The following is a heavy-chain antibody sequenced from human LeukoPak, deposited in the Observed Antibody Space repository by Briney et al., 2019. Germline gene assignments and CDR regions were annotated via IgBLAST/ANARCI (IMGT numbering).Heavy chain of an antibody. CDR1: GFTFSDYA. D-gene: IGHD2-21*02. V-gene: IGHV3-43*02. CDR3: AKDISNCGGDCYYFDY. J-gene: IGHJ4*02. Sequence: PGGSLRLSCATSGFTFSDYAMHWVRQPPGKGLEWVSLISGDGSDTYYADSVKGRFTISRDNSKNSLYLQVNSLRTGDTALYYCAKDISNCGGDCYYFDYWGQGTLVTVSS. CDR2: ISGDGSDT.